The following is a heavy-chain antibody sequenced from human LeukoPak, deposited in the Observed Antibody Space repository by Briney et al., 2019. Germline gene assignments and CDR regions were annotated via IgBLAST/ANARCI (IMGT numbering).Heavy chain of an antibody. CDR2: IYHSGST. CDR3: ARGPDCGGDCYAWYFDL. D-gene: IGHD2-21*02. J-gene: IGHJ2*01. V-gene: IGHV4-30-2*01. Sequence: SETLSLTCAVSGGSISSGGYSWSWIRQPPGKGLEWIGYIYHSGSTYYNPSLKSRATISVDRSKNQFSLKLSSVTAADTAVYYCARGPDCGGDCYAWYFDLWGRGTLVTVSS. CDR1: GGSISSGGYS.